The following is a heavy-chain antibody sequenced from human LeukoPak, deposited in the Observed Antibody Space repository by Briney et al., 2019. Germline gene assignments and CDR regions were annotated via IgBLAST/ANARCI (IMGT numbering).Heavy chain of an antibody. Sequence: PGGSLRLSCAASGFTFSSYSMNWVRQAPGKGLEWVSYISSSSSTIYYADSVKGRFTISRDNAKNSLYLQMNSLRAEDTAVYYCARVRITMVRGVRRDYYGMDVWGQGTTVTVSS. CDR2: ISSSSSTI. V-gene: IGHV3-48*04. J-gene: IGHJ6*02. D-gene: IGHD3-10*01. CDR3: ARVRITMVRGVRRDYYGMDV. CDR1: GFTFSSYS.